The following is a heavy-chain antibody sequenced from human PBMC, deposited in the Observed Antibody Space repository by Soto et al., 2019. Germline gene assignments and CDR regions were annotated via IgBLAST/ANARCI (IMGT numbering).Heavy chain of an antibody. CDR2: IYYSGST. CDR3: ARHANGVTSD. Sequence: QVQLQGSGPRRVNLSKPLPLTCPASGGPFFIINWSWIRQPPGKGLEWMAYIYYSGSTYYNPSLQSRVILSVDTSKNQFSLNLNSVTAADTAVYYCARHANGVTSDWGQGTLVTVSS. V-gene: IGHV4-59*08. CDR1: GGPFFIIN. J-gene: IGHJ4*02. D-gene: IGHD2-8*01.